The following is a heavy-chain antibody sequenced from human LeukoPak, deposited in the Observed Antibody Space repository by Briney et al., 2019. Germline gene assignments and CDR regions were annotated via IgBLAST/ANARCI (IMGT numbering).Heavy chain of an antibody. V-gene: IGHV4-34*01. CDR1: GGSFSGYY. D-gene: IGHD2-2*01. CDR3: AREKPEDIVVVPAAIGNAFDI. CDR2: INHSGST. Sequence: PSETLSLTCAVYGGSFSGYYWSWIRQPPGKGLEWIGEINHSGSTNYNPSLKSRVTISVDTSKNQFSLKLSSVTAADTAVYYCAREKPEDIVVVPAAIGNAFDIWGQGTVVTVSS. J-gene: IGHJ3*02.